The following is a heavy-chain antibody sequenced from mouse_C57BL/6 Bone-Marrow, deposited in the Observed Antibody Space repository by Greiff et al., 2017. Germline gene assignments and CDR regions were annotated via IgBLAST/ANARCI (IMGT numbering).Heavy chain of an antibody. J-gene: IGHJ4*01. V-gene: IGHV8-8*01. CDR3: ARILSYYYGSSYDAMDY. D-gene: IGHD1-1*01. Sequence: QVTLNVSGPGILQPSQTLSLTCSFSGFSLSTFGMGVGWIRQPSGKGLEWLAHIWWDDDKYYNPALKSRLTISKDTSKNQVFLKIANVDTADTATYYCARILSYYYGSSYDAMDYWGQGTSVTVSS. CDR2: IWWDDDK. CDR1: GFSLSTFGMG.